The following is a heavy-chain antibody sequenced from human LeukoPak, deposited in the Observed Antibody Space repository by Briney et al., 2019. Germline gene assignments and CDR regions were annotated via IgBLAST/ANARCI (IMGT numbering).Heavy chain of an antibody. Sequence: GSLRLSCAASEFTFSSYTMNWVRQAPWKGLEWVSYISSSTSTIYYADSVKGRFTISRDNAKNSLFLQMNSLRTEDTAVYYCARGRLHFDYWGQGTLVTVSS. CDR2: ISSSTSTI. CDR3: ARGRLHFDY. V-gene: IGHV3-48*01. J-gene: IGHJ4*02. D-gene: IGHD2-21*02. CDR1: EFTFSSYT.